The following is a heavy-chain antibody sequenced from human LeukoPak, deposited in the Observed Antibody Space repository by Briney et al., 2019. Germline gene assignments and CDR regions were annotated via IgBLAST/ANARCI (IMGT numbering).Heavy chain of an antibody. Sequence: GASVKVSCKASGYTFSRYYIHWVRQAPGQGLEWMGKMNPSGGTTTYAQKFQGRVTVTRDTPTSTVYMEMSSLRPEDTAVYYCARDHCSPGTCLGGHWGQGTLVTVSS. J-gene: IGHJ4*02. CDR2: MNPSGGTT. CDR1: GYTFSRYY. V-gene: IGHV1-46*01. D-gene: IGHD2-15*01. CDR3: ARDHCSPGTCLGGH.